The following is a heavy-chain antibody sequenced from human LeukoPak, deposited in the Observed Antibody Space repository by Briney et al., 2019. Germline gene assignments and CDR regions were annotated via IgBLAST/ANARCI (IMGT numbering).Heavy chain of an antibody. CDR3: AREEMPGKFDY. D-gene: IGHD1-26*01. J-gene: IGHJ4*02. CDR2: INHSGST. CDR1: GGSFSGYY. V-gene: IGHV4-34*01. Sequence: SETLSLTCAVYGGSFSGYYWSWIRQPPGKGLEWIGEINHSGSTNYNPSLKSRVTISVDTSKNQFSLKLSSVTAADTAMYFCAREEMPGKFDYWGQGTLVTVSS.